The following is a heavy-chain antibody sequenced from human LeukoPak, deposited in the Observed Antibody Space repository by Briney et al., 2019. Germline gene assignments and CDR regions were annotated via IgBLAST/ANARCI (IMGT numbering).Heavy chain of an antibody. V-gene: IGHV3-9*01. CDR2: ISWNSGSI. CDR3: AKMGDYCSSTSCYPIRSLNYYYGMDV. J-gene: IGHJ6*02. Sequence: PGGSLRLSCAASGFTFDDYAMHWVRQAPGKGLEWVSGISWNSGSIGYADSVKGRFTISRDNSKNTLYLQMNSLRAEDTAVYYCAKMGDYCSSTSCYPIRSLNYYYGMDVWGQGTTVTVSS. D-gene: IGHD2-2*01. CDR1: GFTFDDYA.